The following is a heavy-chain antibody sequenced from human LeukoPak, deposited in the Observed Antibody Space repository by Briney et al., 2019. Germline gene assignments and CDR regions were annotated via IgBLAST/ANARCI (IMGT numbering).Heavy chain of an antibody. CDR3: ARDRSGYYYNWFDP. Sequence: SETLSLTCTVSGGSISSGDYYWSWIRQPPGKGLEWIGYTYYSGSTYYNPSLKSRVTISVDTSKNQFSLKLSSVTAADTAVYYCARDRSGYYYNWFDPWGQGTLVTVSS. D-gene: IGHD3-3*01. J-gene: IGHJ5*02. V-gene: IGHV4-30-4*01. CDR1: GGSISSGDYY. CDR2: TYYSGST.